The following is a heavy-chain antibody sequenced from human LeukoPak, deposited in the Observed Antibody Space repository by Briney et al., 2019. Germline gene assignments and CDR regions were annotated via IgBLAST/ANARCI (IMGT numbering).Heavy chain of an antibody. Sequence: SETLSLTCTVSGGSISSSGYYWGWIRQPPGKGLEWIGSIFYSGSTYYNPSLKSRVTISVDTSKNQFSLKLSSVTAADTAVYYCARVAENWFDPWGQGTLVTVSS. CDR3: ARVAENWFDP. V-gene: IGHV4-39*07. CDR2: IFYSGST. CDR1: GGSISSSGYY. J-gene: IGHJ5*02.